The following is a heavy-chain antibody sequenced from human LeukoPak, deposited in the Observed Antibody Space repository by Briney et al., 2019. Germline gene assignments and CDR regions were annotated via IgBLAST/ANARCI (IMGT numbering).Heavy chain of an antibody. CDR1: GFTFSSYS. D-gene: IGHD1-26*01. CDR3: AREVGGALHYFDY. CDR2: ISSSSSTI. J-gene: IGHJ4*02. Sequence: GGSLRLSCAASGFTFSSYSMNWVRQAPGKGLEWVSYISSSSSTIYYADSVKGRFTISRDNAKNSLYLQMNSLRAEDTAVYYCAREVGGALHYFDYWGQGTLVTVSS. V-gene: IGHV3-48*04.